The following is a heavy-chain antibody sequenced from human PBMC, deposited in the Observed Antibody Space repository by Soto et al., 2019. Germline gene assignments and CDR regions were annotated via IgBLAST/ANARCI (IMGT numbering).Heavy chain of an antibody. CDR1: GGPISSYD. D-gene: IGHD3-22*01. Sequence: SETLSLTCTVSGGPISSYDGSWIRQPPGKGLEWIGYIYYSGSTNYNPSLKSRVTISVDTSKNQFSLKLSSVTAADTAVYYCARDWGYYDSSGYYSDAFDIWGQATIVTVSS. J-gene: IGHJ3*02. CDR3: ARDWGYYDSSGYYSDAFDI. CDR2: IYYSGST. V-gene: IGHV4-59*01.